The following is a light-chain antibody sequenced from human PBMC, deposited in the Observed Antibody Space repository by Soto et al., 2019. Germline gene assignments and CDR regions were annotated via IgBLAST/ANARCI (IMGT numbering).Light chain of an antibody. CDR1: QIVSSAY. CDR3: QHSGTSPQT. J-gene: IGKJ1*01. V-gene: IGKV3-20*01. Sequence: EIVLTQSPGTLYLSPGERATLSCRASQIVSSAYVAWYQQKPGQAPKLLIFDASTRAAGTPDRFSARGSGTAYILTSSGREPDDSAVYYCQHSGTSPQTFGQGTTVEI. CDR2: DAS.